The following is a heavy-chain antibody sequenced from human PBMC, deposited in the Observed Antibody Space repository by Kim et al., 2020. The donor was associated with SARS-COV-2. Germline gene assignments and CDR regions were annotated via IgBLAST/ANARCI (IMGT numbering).Heavy chain of an antibody. J-gene: IGHJ6*02. Sequence: SETLSLTCTVSGGSISSSSYYWGWIRQPPGKGLEWIGSIYYSGSTYYNPSLKSRVTISVDTSKNQFSLKLSSVTAADTAVYYCARRTTYYYDSSGYPVGMDVWGQGTTVTVSS. CDR1: GGSISSSSYY. V-gene: IGHV4-39*01. D-gene: IGHD3-22*01. CDR2: IYYSGST. CDR3: ARRTTYYYDSSGYPVGMDV.